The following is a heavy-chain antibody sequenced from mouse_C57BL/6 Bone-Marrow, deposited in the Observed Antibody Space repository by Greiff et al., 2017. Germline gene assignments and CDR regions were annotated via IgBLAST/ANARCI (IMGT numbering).Heavy chain of an antibody. CDR1: GFNIKDYY. Sequence: EVKLQESGAELVKPGASVKLSCTASGFNIKDYYIHWVKQRTEQGLEWIGRIDPEDGETNYAPKFQDKATITADTSSNTAYLQLSSLTSEDTAVYYCTRSLIYYGTNYWGQGTTLTVSS. V-gene: IGHV14-2*01. CDR2: IDPEDGET. CDR3: TRSLIYYGTNY. J-gene: IGHJ2*01. D-gene: IGHD1-1*01.